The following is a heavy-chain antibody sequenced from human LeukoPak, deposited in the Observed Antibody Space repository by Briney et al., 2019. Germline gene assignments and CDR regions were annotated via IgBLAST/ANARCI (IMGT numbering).Heavy chain of an antibody. CDR1: GYTFTSDG. D-gene: IGHD3-10*01. CDR2: ISAYNGNT. V-gene: IGHV1-18*01. CDR3: ARAEYYYGSGSIPEGY. J-gene: IGHJ4*02. Sequence: ASVKVSCKASGYTFTSDGISWVRQAPGQGLEWMGWISAYNGNTNYAQKLQGRVTMTTDTSTSTAYMELRSLRSDDTAVYYCARAEYYYGSGSIPEGYWGQGTLVTVSS.